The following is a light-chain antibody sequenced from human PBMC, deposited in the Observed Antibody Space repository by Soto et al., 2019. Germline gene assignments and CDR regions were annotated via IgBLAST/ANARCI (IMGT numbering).Light chain of an antibody. CDR2: DNN. CDR1: SSNIGTNN. V-gene: IGLV1-44*01. CDR3: AAWDDSLNGLWV. J-gene: IGLJ3*02. Sequence: QSVLTQPPSASGTPGQRVTISCSGSSSNIGTNNVNWYQQLPGTAPKLLSYDNNQRPSGVPDRFSGSKSGTSASLAISGLQSEDEADYYCAAWDDSLNGLWVFGGGTKLTVL.